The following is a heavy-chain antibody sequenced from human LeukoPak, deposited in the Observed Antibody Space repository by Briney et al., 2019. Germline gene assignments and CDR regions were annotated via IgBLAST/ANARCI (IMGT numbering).Heavy chain of an antibody. CDR1: GGSITSYC. J-gene: IGHJ5*02. Sequence: AETLSLTCTVSGGSITSYCWDWVRQPPGKGLEWLGYIYYSGSTDYNPSLKSRVTISVDTSKNQFSLKLTSVTAADTAVYYCARRYRSVQVDWFDPWGQGTLVTVSS. CDR2: IYYSGST. D-gene: IGHD6-19*01. CDR3: ARRYRSVQVDWFDP. V-gene: IGHV4-59*01.